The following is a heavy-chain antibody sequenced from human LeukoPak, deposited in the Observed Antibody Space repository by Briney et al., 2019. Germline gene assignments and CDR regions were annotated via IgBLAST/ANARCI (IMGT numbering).Heavy chain of an antibody. J-gene: IGHJ4*02. Sequence: SETLSLTCAVYRGSFSGYYWSWIRQPPGQGLEWIGEINHSGSTNYNPTLKSRVTISVDTYKNQFSLKLSSVTAADTAVYYCARGQSNFWSGYPPHFDYWGQGTLVTVSS. CDR1: RGSFSGYY. CDR2: INHSGST. V-gene: IGHV4-34*01. D-gene: IGHD3-3*01. CDR3: ARGQSNFWSGYPPHFDY.